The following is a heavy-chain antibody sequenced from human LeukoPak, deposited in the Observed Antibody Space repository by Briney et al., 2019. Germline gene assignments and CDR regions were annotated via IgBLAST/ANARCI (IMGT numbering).Heavy chain of an antibody. CDR3: ARFGNNYYYAMDL. CDR2: INHSGRT. D-gene: IGHD1/OR15-1a*01. Sequence: SETLSLTCAVSGGSLNDYYWSWIRQPPGKGLQWIGEINHSGRTNYNPSLKRRVTMSVDTSKNQLSLQLRSVTAADTAVYYCARFGNNYYYAMDLWGQGTTVTVS. J-gene: IGHJ6*02. V-gene: IGHV4-34*01. CDR1: GGSLNDYY.